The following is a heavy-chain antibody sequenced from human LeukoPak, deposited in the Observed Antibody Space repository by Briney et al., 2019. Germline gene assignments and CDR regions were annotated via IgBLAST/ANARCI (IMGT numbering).Heavy chain of an antibody. D-gene: IGHD6-19*01. V-gene: IGHV3-66*01. J-gene: IGHJ4*02. Sequence: GGSLRLSCAASGFTVSSNYMSWVRQAPGKGLEWVSVIYSGGSTYYADSVKGRFTISRDNSKNTLYLQMNSLRAEDTAVYYCARDKGGSGRYGDYFDYWGQGTLVTVSS. CDR3: ARDKGGSGRYGDYFDY. CDR1: GFTVSSNY. CDR2: IYSGGST.